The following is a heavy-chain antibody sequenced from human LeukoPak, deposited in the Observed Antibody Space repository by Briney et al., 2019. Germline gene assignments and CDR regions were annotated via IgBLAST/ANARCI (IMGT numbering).Heavy chain of an antibody. J-gene: IGHJ2*01. CDR3: ARSLDSSGYYIFDL. CDR1: GGSISSGSYY. V-gene: IGHV4-61*02. Sequence: SETLSLTCTVSGGSISSGSYYWSWIRQPAGKGLEWIGRIYTSGSTNYNPSLKSRVTISVDTSKNQFSLKLSSMTAADTAVYYCARSLDSSGYYIFDLWGRGTLATVSS. CDR2: IYTSGST. D-gene: IGHD3-22*01.